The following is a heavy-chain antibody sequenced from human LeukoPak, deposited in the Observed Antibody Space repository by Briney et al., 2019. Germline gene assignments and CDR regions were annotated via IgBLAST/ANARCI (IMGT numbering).Heavy chain of an antibody. CDR2: IRQDVREK. Sequence: PGGSLRLACAVSGFTFTDYWMNWVRQAHGKGLEWVASIRQDVREKTYVDSVKGRFTISRDNTKNSLSLQVNSLRVEDTAVYYCARDGTAAGLYFDLWGQGTLVTVSS. J-gene: IGHJ4*01. V-gene: IGHV3-7*01. CDR3: ARDGTAAGLYFDL. D-gene: IGHD6-13*01. CDR1: GFTFTDYW.